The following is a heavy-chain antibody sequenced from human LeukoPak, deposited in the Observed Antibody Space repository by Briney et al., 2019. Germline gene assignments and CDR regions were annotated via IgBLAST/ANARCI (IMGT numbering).Heavy chain of an antibody. Sequence: SETLSLTCTVSGDSIISSDYYWGWVRQSPGRGLEWIGSMHLGGSTYYNPSLKSRATIFVDTSENQFSPNLNSVTAADTAVYHCARGITTFGVAGYYFDYWGQGALLTVSS. V-gene: IGHV4-39*01. CDR1: GDSIISSDYY. J-gene: IGHJ4*02. CDR3: ARGITTFGVAGYYFDY. CDR2: MHLGGST. D-gene: IGHD3-3*01.